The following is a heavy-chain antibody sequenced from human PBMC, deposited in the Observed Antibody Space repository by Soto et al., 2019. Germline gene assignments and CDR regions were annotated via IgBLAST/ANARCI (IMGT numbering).Heavy chain of an antibody. J-gene: IGHJ4*02. Sequence: VQLVESGGGVVQPGRSLRLSCAASGFTFSGFGMHWVRQAPGKGLEWVAIIWYDGSDKYYADSVKGRFTISRDNSKNTLYLQMNSLRAEDTAVYHCAFGNLSYYFDFWGQGTPVTVSS. CDR1: GFTFSGFG. V-gene: IGHV3-33*01. CDR2: IWYDGSDK. D-gene: IGHD3-16*01. CDR3: AFGNLSYYFDF.